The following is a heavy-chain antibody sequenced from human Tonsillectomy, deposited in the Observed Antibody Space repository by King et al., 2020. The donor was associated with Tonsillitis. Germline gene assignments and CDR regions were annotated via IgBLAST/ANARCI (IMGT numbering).Heavy chain of an antibody. Sequence: EVQLVQSGGGLVQPGGSLRLSCAASGFTFSSYWMSWVRQAPGKGLEWVANKKQYGSEKYYVDSVKGRFTISRDNAKNSLYLQMNSLRAEDTAVYYCAREGPTMVATGYFDYWGQGTLVTVSS. J-gene: IGHJ4*02. CDR1: GFTFSSYW. D-gene: IGHD5-12*01. CDR2: KKQYGSEK. V-gene: IGHV3-7*01. CDR3: AREGPTMVATGYFDY.